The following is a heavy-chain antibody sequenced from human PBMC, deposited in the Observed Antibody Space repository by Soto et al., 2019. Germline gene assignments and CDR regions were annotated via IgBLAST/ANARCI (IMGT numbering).Heavy chain of an antibody. CDR2: INAGNGNT. CDR1: GYTFTSYA. CDR3: ARFSNNRIVGANAFDY. Sequence: ASVKVSCKASGYTFTSYAMHWVRQAPGQRLEWMGWINAGNGNTKYSQKFQGRVTITSDTSASTAYMELSSMRSEDTAVYYCARFSNNRIVGANAFDYWGQGTLVTVSS. D-gene: IGHD1-26*01. V-gene: IGHV1-3*01. J-gene: IGHJ4*02.